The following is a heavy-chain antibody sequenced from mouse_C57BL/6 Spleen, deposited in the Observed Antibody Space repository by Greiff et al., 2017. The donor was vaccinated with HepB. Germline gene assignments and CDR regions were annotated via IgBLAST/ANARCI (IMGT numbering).Heavy chain of an antibody. V-gene: IGHV5-4*01. CDR2: ISDGGSYT. Sequence: DVQLVESGGGLVKPGGSLKLSCAASGFTFSSYAMSWVRQTPEKRLEWVATISDGGSYTYYPDNVKGRFTISRDNAKNNLYLQMSHLKSEATAMYYCARASDGPFAYWGQRTLVTVSA. D-gene: IGHD2-3*01. CDR1: GFTFSSYA. J-gene: IGHJ3*01. CDR3: ARASDGPFAY.